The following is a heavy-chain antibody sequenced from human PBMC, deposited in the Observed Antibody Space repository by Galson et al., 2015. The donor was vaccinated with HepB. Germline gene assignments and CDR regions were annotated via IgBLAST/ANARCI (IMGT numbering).Heavy chain of an antibody. D-gene: IGHD3-22*01. J-gene: IGHJ4*02. Sequence: CAISGDSVSSNTAIWNWLRQSPSRGLEWLGRTYYRSKWYNDYAVSVEGRIRINSDTLENQFSLQLNSVTPEDTAVYYCARESYYDPSGYYNFDYWGQGTLVTVSS. V-gene: IGHV6-1*01. CDR2: TYYRSKWYN. CDR1: GDSVSSNTAI. CDR3: ARESYYDPSGYYNFDY.